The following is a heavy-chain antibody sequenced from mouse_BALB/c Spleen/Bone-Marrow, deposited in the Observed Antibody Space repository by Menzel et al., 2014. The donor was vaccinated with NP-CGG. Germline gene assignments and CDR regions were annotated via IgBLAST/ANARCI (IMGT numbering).Heavy chain of an antibody. Sequence: VQLQQSGPGLVKPSQSLSLTCSVTGYSITSGYLWNWIRQFPGNKLEWMGYISYDGTNNYNPSLRNRISITRDTSKNHFFLKLNSVTTEDTATYYCARVSYRYNWYFDVWGAGTTVTVSS. D-gene: IGHD2-14*01. J-gene: IGHJ1*01. V-gene: IGHV3-6*02. CDR3: ARVSYRYNWYFDV. CDR1: GYSITSGYL. CDR2: ISYDGTN.